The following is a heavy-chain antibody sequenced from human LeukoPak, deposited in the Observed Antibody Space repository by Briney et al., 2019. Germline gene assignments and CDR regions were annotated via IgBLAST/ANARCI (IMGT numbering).Heavy chain of an antibody. CDR2: IYSGGST. Sequence: GGSLRLSCAASGFTVSSNYMSWVRQAPGKGLEWVSVIYSGGSTYYADSVKGRFTISRDNAKNSVYLQMSSLRVEDTAVYFCARDFLGESGAGGYWGQGTLVTVSS. D-gene: IGHD3-10*01. V-gene: IGHV3-66*01. J-gene: IGHJ4*02. CDR1: GFTVSSNY. CDR3: ARDFLGESGAGGY.